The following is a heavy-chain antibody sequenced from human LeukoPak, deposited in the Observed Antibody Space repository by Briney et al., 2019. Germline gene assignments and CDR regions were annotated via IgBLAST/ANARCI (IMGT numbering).Heavy chain of an antibody. J-gene: IGHJ6*02. CDR2: INHSGST. CDR3: ARDLGFCRGGDCYRGYYYYYGMDV. V-gene: IGHV4-34*01. CDR1: GGSFSGYY. Sequence: SETLSLTCAVYGGSFSGYYWSWIRQPPGKGLEWIGEINHSGSTNYNPSLKSRVTISVDTSKNQFSLKLSSVTAADTAVYYCARDLGFCRGGDCYRGYYYYYGMDVWGQGTTVTVSS. D-gene: IGHD2-21*02.